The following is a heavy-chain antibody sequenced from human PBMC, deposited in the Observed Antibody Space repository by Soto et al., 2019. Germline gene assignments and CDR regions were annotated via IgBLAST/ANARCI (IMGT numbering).Heavy chain of an antibody. Sequence: GGSLRLSCAASGFTFSSYSMNWVRQAPGKGLEWVSSISSSSSYIYYADSVKGRFTISRDNAKNSLYLQMNSLRAEDTAVYYCARDPGGHSSSWSSRMDVWGQGTTVTVSS. D-gene: IGHD6-13*01. J-gene: IGHJ6*02. CDR3: ARDPGGHSSSWSSRMDV. CDR2: ISSSSSYI. V-gene: IGHV3-21*01. CDR1: GFTFSSYS.